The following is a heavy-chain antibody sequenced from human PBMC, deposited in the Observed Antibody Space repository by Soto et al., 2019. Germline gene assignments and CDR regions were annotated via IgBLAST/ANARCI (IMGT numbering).Heavy chain of an antibody. CDR2: IYYSGNT. D-gene: IGHD3-3*01. V-gene: IGHV4-59*13. Sequence: QVPLQESGPGLVKPSENLSLTCTVSGDSMSPFYWNWIRQSPGKGLEWIGYIYYSGNTNYNPSLKSRVAISVDTSKNQFYLKLSSVTAADTAVYYWARGVYDYWSGYYAGSGLDVWGQGTTVTVS. CDR1: GDSMSPFY. CDR3: ARGVYDYWSGYYAGSGLDV. J-gene: IGHJ6*02.